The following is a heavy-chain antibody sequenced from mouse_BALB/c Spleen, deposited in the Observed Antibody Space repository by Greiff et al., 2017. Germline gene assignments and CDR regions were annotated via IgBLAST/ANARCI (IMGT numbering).Heavy chain of an antibody. J-gene: IGHJ4*01. CDR2: IWAGGST. Sequence: VKLVESGPGLVAPSQSLSITCTVSGFSLTSYGVHWVRQPPGKGLEWLGVIWAGGSTNYNSALMSRLSISKDNSKSQVFLKMNSLQTDDTAMYYCARDERLRRYAMDYWGQGTSVTVSS. CDR1: GFSLTSYG. V-gene: IGHV2-9*02. CDR3: ARDERLRRYAMDY. D-gene: IGHD2-4*01.